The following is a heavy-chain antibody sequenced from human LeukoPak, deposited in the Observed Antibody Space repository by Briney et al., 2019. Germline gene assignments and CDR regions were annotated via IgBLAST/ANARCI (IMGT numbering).Heavy chain of an antibody. J-gene: IGHJ4*02. CDR3: ARASDETPFDY. CDR1: GFSFSQYD. CDR2: IWYDGTTK. V-gene: IGHV3-33*01. Sequence: PGGSLRLSCAASGFSFSQYDMQWVRQAPGKGLEWVTFIWYDGTTKYYADSVKGRFTISRDNSNNTLSLQVNSLRVEDTAVYYCARASDETPFDYWGQGTLVTVSS.